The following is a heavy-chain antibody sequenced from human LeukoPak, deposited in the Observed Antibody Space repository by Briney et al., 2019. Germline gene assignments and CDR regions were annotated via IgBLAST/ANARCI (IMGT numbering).Heavy chain of an antibody. CDR2: INPSGGST. V-gene: IGHV1-46*01. D-gene: IGHD6-25*01. CDR1: GGTFSSYA. CDR3: ARLAAPTDY. Sequence: ASVKVSCKASGGTFSSYAISWVRQAPGQGLEWMGIINPSGGSTSYAQKFQGRVTMTRDMSTSTVYMELSSLRSEDTAVYYCARLAAPTDYWGQGTLVTVSS. J-gene: IGHJ4*02.